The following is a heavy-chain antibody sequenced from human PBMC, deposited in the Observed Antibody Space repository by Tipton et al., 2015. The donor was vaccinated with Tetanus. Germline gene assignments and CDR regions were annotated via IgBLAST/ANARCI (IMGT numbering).Heavy chain of an antibody. J-gene: IGHJ4*02. CDR1: GFTVSSNY. CDR3: RAGSWL. CDR2: IYAAGST. D-gene: IGHD5-18*01. V-gene: IGHV3-53*01. Sequence: SLRLSCAASGFTVSSNYISWVRQAPGKGLEWVSIIYAAGSTYYADSVKGRFTISRDNAKNSLFLQMTSLRAEDTAMYYCRAGSWLGGPGTLVTVSS.